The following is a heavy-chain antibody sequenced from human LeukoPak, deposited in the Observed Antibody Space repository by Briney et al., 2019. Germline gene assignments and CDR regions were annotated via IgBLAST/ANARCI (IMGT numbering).Heavy chain of an antibody. CDR2: ISAYNGNT. J-gene: IGHJ3*02. CDR3: ARGLDPTGYSSSWYRDDAFDI. Sequence: ASVKVSCKASGYTFTSYGISWVRQAPGQGLEWMGWISAYNGNTNYAQKLQGRVTMTTDTSTSTAYMELRSLRSDDTAVYYCARGLDPTGYSSSWYRDDAFDIWGQGTMVTVSS. V-gene: IGHV1-18*01. CDR1: GYTFTSYG. D-gene: IGHD6-13*01.